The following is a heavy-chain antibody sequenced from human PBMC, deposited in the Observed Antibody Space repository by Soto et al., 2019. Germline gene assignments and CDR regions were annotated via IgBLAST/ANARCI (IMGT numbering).Heavy chain of an antibody. D-gene: IGHD3-3*01. CDR2: ISGSGGST. CDR1: GFTFSSYA. V-gene: IGHV3-23*01. Sequence: PGGSLRLSCAASGFTFSSYAMSWVRQAPGKGLEWVSAISGSGGSTYYADSVKGRFTISRDNSKNTLYLQMNSLRAEDTAVYYYAKDLVPYYDFWSGYTNWFDPWGQGTLVTVSS. J-gene: IGHJ5*02. CDR3: AKDLVPYYDFWSGYTNWFDP.